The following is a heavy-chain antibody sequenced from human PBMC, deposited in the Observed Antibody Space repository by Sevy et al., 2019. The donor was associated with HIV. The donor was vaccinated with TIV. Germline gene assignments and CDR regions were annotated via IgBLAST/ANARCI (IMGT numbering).Heavy chain of an antibody. Sequence: GGSLRLSCAASGFTISSSAMSWVRQAPGKGLEWVATMKQDGSEEDYVDSVKGRFTISRDNAKNSLFLQMNSLSAEDTAVYYCVREGLGGYSYSLDYWGHGTLVTVSS. J-gene: IGHJ4*01. CDR2: MKQDGSEE. CDR3: VREGLGGYSYSLDY. V-gene: IGHV3-7*01. CDR1: GFTISSSA. D-gene: IGHD5-18*01.